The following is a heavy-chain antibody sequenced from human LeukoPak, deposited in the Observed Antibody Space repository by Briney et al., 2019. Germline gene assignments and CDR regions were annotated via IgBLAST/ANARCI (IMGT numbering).Heavy chain of an antibody. V-gene: IGHV1-69*04. CDR3: ARCSIAALGYNWFDP. D-gene: IGHD6-6*01. Sequence: SVKVSCKASGGTFSSYAISWVRQAPGQGLEWMGRIIPILGIANYAQKFQGRVTITADKSTSTAYMELSSLRSEDTAVYYCARCSIAALGYNWFDPWGQGTLVTVSS. CDR1: GGTFSSYA. J-gene: IGHJ5*02. CDR2: IIPILGIA.